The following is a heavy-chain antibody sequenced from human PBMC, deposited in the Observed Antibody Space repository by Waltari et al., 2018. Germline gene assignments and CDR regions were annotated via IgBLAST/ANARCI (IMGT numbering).Heavy chain of an antibody. J-gene: IGHJ6*02. Sequence: QVQLQQWGAGLLKPSETLSLTCAVYGGSFSGYYWSWIRQPPGKGLEWIGEINHRGRTIYNPSLKSRVTISVDTSKNPFSLKLSSVTAADTAVYYCARGSVVPAAIDYYYYCMDVWGQGTTVTVSS. V-gene: IGHV4-34*01. CDR2: INHRGRT. D-gene: IGHD2-2*02. CDR1: GGSFSGYY. CDR3: ARGSVVPAAIDYYYYCMDV.